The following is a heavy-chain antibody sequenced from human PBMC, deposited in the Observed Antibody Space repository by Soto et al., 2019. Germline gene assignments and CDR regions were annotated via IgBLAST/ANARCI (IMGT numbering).Heavy chain of an antibody. D-gene: IGHD6-13*01. CDR1: GLTFRSNW. Sequence: GGSLRLSCAASGLTFRSNWMNWVRQAPGKGLEWVATIKPDGSEQDYVESVKGRFTISRDNAKNSVHLQMYSLRAEDTAVYYCATVPWTAAASWGQGTLVTVSS. CDR2: IKPDGSEQ. V-gene: IGHV3-7*01. J-gene: IGHJ5*02. CDR3: ATVPWTAAAS.